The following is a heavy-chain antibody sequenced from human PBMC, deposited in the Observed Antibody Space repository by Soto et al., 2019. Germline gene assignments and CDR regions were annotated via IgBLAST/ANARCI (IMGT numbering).Heavy chain of an antibody. V-gene: IGHV4-30-4*01. CDR3: ARVRTQYYDFWSGYYPKGWFDP. CDR1: GGSISSGDYY. J-gene: IGHJ5*02. CDR2: IYYSGST. Sequence: SETLSLTCTVSGGSISSGDYYWSWIRQPPGKGLEWIGYIYYSGSTYYNPSLKSRVTISVDTSKNQFSLKLSSVTAADTAVYYCARVRTQYYDFWSGYYPKGWFDPWGQGTLVTVSS. D-gene: IGHD3-3*01.